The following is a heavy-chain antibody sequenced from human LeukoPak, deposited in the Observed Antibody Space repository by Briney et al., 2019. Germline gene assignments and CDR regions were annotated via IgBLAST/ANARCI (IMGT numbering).Heavy chain of an antibody. CDR1: GGSISSYH. J-gene: IGHJ6*02. Sequence: SETLSFTCTVSGGSISSYHWSWIRQAAGKGLEWIGRIHTNETTNSNPSLKSRVTMSIDTSKNQFSLRLRSVTAADTAVYFCARNRGSHRYYYGLDVWGQGTTVTVSS. CDR3: ARNRGSHRYYYGLDV. V-gene: IGHV4-4*07. D-gene: IGHD1-26*01. CDR2: IHTNETT.